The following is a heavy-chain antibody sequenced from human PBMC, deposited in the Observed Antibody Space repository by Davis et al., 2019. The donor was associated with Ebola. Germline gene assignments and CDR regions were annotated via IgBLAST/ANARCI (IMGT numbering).Heavy chain of an antibody. CDR1: GDNFADFW. D-gene: IGHD2-21*01. CDR2: IYPGDSDT. V-gene: IGHV5-51*01. J-gene: IGHJ5*02. CDR3: ARQGIASLVTWFDP. Sequence: GESLKISCNFSGDNFADFWVAWVRQMPGKGLEWMWMIYPGDSDTRYSPSFQGQVTISADKSINTAYLQGSSLKASDSAMYFWARQGIASLVTWFDPWGQGTRVTVSS.